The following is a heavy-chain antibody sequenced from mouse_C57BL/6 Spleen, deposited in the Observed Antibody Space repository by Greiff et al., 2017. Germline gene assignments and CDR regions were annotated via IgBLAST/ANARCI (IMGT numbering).Heavy chain of an antibody. Sequence: QVQLQQPWAELVKPGASVKLSCKASGYTFTSYWMQWVKQRPGQGLEWIGEIDPSDRYTNYNQKFKGKATLTVDTSSSTAYMQLSSLTSEDSAVYYCARYYYGSSWYYAMDYWGQGTSVTVSS. J-gene: IGHJ4*01. D-gene: IGHD1-1*01. CDR3: ARYYYGSSWYYAMDY. CDR1: GYTFTSYW. CDR2: IDPSDRYT. V-gene: IGHV1-50*01.